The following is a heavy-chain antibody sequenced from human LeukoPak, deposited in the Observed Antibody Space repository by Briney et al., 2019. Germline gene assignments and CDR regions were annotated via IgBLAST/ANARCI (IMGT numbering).Heavy chain of an antibody. CDR3: ARVDVVTVGKNAFDI. J-gene: IGHJ3*02. CDR1: GFPFSNYG. Sequence: PGTSLRLSCAASGFPFSNYGMHWVRQAPGKGLDWVSVTYTGGSTNYAGSVKGRFSISRDNSKNTLYLQMNSLRAEDTAVYYCARVDVVTVGKNAFDIWGQGTMVTVPS. D-gene: IGHD4-23*01. V-gene: IGHV3-53*01. CDR2: TYTGGST.